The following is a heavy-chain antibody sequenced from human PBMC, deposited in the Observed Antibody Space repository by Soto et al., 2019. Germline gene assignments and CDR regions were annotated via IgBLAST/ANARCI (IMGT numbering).Heavy chain of an antibody. CDR3: AREWGILGEHYYDSRGYTDY. D-gene: IGHD3-22*01. CDR2: IWYDGSNK. J-gene: IGHJ4*02. Sequence: QVQLVESGGGVVQPGRSLRLSCAASGFTFSSYGMHWVRQAPGKGLEWVAVIWYDGSNKYYADSVKGRFTISRDNSKNTLYLQMNSLRTEDKAVYYFAREWGILGEHYYDSRGYTDYWGQGTLVTVSS. V-gene: IGHV3-33*01. CDR1: GFTFSSYG.